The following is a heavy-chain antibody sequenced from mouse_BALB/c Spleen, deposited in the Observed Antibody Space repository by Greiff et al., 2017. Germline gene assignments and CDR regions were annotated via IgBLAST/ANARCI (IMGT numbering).Heavy chain of an antibody. Sequence: EVMLVESGGGLVQPKGSLKLSCAASGFTFNTYAMNWVRQAPGKGLEWVARIRSKSNNYATYYADSVKDRFTISRDDSQSMLYLQMNNLKTEDTAMYYCVRLNYEAMDYWGQGTSVTVSS. D-gene: IGHD2-4*01. CDR1: GFTFNTYA. CDR2: IRSKSNNYAT. J-gene: IGHJ4*01. CDR3: VRLNYEAMDY. V-gene: IGHV10-1*02.